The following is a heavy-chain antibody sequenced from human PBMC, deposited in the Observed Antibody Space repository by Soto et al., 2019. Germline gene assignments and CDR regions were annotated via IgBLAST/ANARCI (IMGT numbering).Heavy chain of an antibody. J-gene: IGHJ6*02. D-gene: IGHD2-15*01. Sequence: QVQLVQSGAEVKKPVSSVTVSCKASGGTFGNSAISWVRQAPGQGLEWMGGIIPIFSTPDYAQKFQGRVTITADESTTTAYMELTSLKSEDTAVYYCARDKDRQQLGGNYYYGIDVWGQGTRVTVSS. V-gene: IGHV1-69*12. CDR3: ARDKDRQQLGGNYYYGIDV. CDR1: GGTFGNSA. CDR2: IIPIFSTP.